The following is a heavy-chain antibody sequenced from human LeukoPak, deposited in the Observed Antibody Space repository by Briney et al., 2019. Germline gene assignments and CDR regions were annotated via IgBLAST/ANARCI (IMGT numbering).Heavy chain of an antibody. CDR1: GGSISSGGYS. J-gene: IGHJ4*02. D-gene: IGHD5-18*01. CDR3: ARGPGYGQANFDY. CDR2: IYYSGST. V-gene: IGHV4-31*03. Sequence: PSETLSLTCTVSGGSISSGGYSWSWIRQHPGKGLEWIGYIYYSGSTYYNPSLKSRVTISVDTSKNQFSLKLSSVTAADTAVYYCARGPGYGQANFDYWGQGTLVTVSS.